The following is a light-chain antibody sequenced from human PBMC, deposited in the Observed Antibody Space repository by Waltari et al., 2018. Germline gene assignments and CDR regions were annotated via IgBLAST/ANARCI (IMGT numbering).Light chain of an antibody. Sequence: QSALTQPASVSGSPGQSITNSCTGTSSDIGSFNSVSCYQQYPGKAPKLIIFDVSNRPSGISDRFPGSKSGNTASLTISGLQAEDEADYICTSYTTTDTLYVFGTGTQVTVL. V-gene: IGLV2-14*03. CDR2: DVS. J-gene: IGLJ1*01. CDR1: SSDIGSFNS. CDR3: TSYTTTDTLYV.